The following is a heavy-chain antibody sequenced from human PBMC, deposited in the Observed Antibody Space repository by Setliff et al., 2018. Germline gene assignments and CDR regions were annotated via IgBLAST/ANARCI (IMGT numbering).Heavy chain of an antibody. Sequence: NPSETLSLTCPVSGGSISSYYWSWIRQPPGKRLEWIGYIYYSGSTNYNPSLESRVTISVDTSKNQFSLRLNSATAADTAVYYCARLRGAFDYWGQGTLVTASS. CDR3: ARLRGAFDY. CDR1: GGSISSYY. CDR2: IYYSGST. J-gene: IGHJ4*02. D-gene: IGHD3-16*01. V-gene: IGHV4-59*01.